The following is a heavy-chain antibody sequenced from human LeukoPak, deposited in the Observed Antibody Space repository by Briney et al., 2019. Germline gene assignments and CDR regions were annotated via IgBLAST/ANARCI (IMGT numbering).Heavy chain of an antibody. CDR1: GYTFTSYG. D-gene: IGHD4-17*01. V-gene: IGHV1-18*01. J-gene: IGHJ4*02. CDR3: ARVYYGDYGGPGDY. Sequence: GASVKVSCKASGYTFTSYGISWVRQAPGQGLEWMGCINDYNGNTNYAQKLQGRVTMTTDTSTSAAYMELRSLRSDDTAVYYCARVYYGDYGGPGDYWGQGTLVTVSS. CDR2: INDYNGNT.